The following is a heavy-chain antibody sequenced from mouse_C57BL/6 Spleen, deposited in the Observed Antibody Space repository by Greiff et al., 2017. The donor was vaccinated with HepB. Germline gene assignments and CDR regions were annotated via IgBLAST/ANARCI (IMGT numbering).Heavy chain of an antibody. CDR1: GYAFSSSW. CDR3: ARNYYGSSLFDY. D-gene: IGHD1-1*01. CDR2: IYPGDGDT. J-gene: IGHJ2*01. Sequence: VKLVESGPELVKPGASVKISCKASGYAFSSSWMNWVKQRPGKGLEWIGRIYPGDGDTNYNGKFKGKATLTADKSSSTAYMQLSSLTSEDSAVYCCARNYYGSSLFDYWGQGTTLTVSS. V-gene: IGHV1-82*01.